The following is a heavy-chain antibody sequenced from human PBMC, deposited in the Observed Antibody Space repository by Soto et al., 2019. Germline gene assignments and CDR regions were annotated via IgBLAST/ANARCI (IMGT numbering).Heavy chain of an antibody. CDR2: IIPIFGTA. Sequence: ESPLRAAGHPSGYTCSSYAIRWLRQAHGQGLEWMGGIIPIFGTANYAQKFQGRVTITEDESTSTAYMELSSLRSEDTAVYYCARVDQYMTTGYYYGMDVWGQGTTVTVSS. V-gene: IGHV1-69*01. CDR3: ARVDQYMTTGYYYGMDV. CDR1: GYTCSSYA. J-gene: IGHJ6*02. D-gene: IGHD4-17*01.